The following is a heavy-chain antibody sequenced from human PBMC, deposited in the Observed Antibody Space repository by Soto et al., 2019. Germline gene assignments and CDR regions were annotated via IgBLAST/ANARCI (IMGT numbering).Heavy chain of an antibody. CDR1: GYSFTSYW. D-gene: IGHD3-22*01. CDR2: IDPSDSYT. Sequence: PGESLKISCKGSGYSFTSYWISWVRQMPGKGLEWMGRIDPSDSYTNYSPSFQGHVTISADKSISTAYLQWSSLKASDTAMYYCARCDYYDSSGPEGYYYGMDVWGQGTTVTVSS. CDR3: ARCDYYDSSGPEGYYYGMDV. V-gene: IGHV5-10-1*01. J-gene: IGHJ6*02.